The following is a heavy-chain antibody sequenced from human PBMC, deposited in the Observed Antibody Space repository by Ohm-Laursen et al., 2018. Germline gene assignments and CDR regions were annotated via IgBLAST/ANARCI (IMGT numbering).Heavy chain of an antibody. CDR3: AREGLGYCSGGSCYPPGSHYYGMDV. V-gene: IGHV3-23*01. CDR1: GFTFSGYA. CDR2: ISGSGGST. Sequence: SLRLSCSASGFTFSGYAMSWVRQAPGKGLEWVSAISGSGGSTYYADSVKGRFTISRDNSKNTLYLQMNSLRAEDTAVYYCAREGLGYCSGGSCYPPGSHYYGMDVWGQGTTVTVSS. J-gene: IGHJ6*02. D-gene: IGHD2-15*01.